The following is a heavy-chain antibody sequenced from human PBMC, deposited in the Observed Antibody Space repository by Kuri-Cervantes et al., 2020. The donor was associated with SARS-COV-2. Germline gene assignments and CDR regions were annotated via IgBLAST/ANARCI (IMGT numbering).Heavy chain of an antibody. D-gene: IGHD3-22*01. J-gene: IGHJ6*02. CDR3: ARATQGHYDSSGYYRSYYYYGMDV. V-gene: IGHV1-24*01. CDR2: FDPEDGET. CDR1: GYTLTELS. Sequence: ASVKVSCKVSGYTLTELSMHWVRQAPGKGLEWMGGFDPEDGETIYAQKFQGRVTMTRDTSTSTVYMELNSLRAEDTAVYYCARATQGHYDSSGYYRSYYYYGMDVWGQGTKVTVSS.